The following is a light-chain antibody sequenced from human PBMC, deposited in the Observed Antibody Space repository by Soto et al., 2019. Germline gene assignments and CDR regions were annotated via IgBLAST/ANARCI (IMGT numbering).Light chain of an antibody. CDR2: DTS. Sequence: IVLTQSPATLSLSPGETANLDCRAIQSVSSYLAWYQQKPGQAPRLLIYDTSNRATGIPARFSGSGSGTDFTLTINNLDPEEFAVYDCQQRSNWPITFGQGTRLEIK. J-gene: IGKJ5*01. V-gene: IGKV3-11*01. CDR3: QQRSNWPIT. CDR1: QSVSSY.